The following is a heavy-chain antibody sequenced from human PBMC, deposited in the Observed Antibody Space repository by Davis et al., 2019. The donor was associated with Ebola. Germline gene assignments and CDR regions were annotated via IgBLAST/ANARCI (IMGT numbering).Heavy chain of an antibody. CDR2: INPNSGRT. CDR3: ARATLQLWSY. D-gene: IGHD5-18*01. Sequence: ASVKVSCKTSGYTFTAYYMHWVRQAPGQGLEWSGRINPNSGRTNYAQRFQGRVTMTRDTSISTAYMELRRLRSDDTAVYYCARATLQLWSYWGQGTLVTVSS. CDR1: GYTFTAYY. J-gene: IGHJ4*02. V-gene: IGHV1-2*06.